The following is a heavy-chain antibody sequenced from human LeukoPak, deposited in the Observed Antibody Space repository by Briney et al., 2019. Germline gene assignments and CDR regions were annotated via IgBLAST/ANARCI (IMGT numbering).Heavy chain of an antibody. CDR2: IYYSGST. CDR1: GGSISSGGYY. D-gene: IGHD5-18*01. CDR3: ARHEGYSYGPFDY. J-gene: IGHJ4*02. V-gene: IGHV4-61*08. Sequence: SETLSLTCTVSGGSISSGGYYWSWIRQHPGKGLEWIGYIYYSGSTNYNPSLKSRVTISVDTSKNQFSLKLSSVTAADTAMYYCARHEGYSYGPFDYWGQGTLVTVSS.